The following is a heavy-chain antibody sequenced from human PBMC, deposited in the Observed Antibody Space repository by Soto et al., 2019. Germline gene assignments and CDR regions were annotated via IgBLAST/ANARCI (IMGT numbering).Heavy chain of an antibody. J-gene: IGHJ6*02. CDR2: IGDIYDP. CDR3: ARGPLRVRERTYYYRMGV. D-gene: IGHD3-10*01. Sequence: EVQLVESGGGLAHPGGSLRLSCAASGFTISNYDMHWVRQTTGKGLEWGSGIGDIYDPYYADSVKVRITISREIAKNDLYLQMDGVSAGYSAVCYCARGPLRVRERTYYYRMGVWGQGTAVTISS. V-gene: IGHV3-13*05. CDR1: GFTISNYD.